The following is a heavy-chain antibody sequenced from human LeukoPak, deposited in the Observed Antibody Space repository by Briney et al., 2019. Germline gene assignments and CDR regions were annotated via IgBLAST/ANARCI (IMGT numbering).Heavy chain of an antibody. Sequence: GASVKVSCKASGYTFTSYDINWVRQATGQGLEWMGWMNPNSGNTGYAQKFQGRVTMTRNTSISTAYMELSSLRSEDTAVYYCARGLKGDYGDYDLFDYWGQGTLVTVSS. J-gene: IGHJ4*02. CDR1: GYTFTSYD. CDR2: MNPNSGNT. D-gene: IGHD4-17*01. CDR3: ARGLKGDYGDYDLFDY. V-gene: IGHV1-8*01.